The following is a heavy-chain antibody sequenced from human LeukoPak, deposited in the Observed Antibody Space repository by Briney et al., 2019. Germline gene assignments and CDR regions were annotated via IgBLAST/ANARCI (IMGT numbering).Heavy chain of an antibody. CDR3: ARGPTTIQDY. CDR1: GGSFSGYY. Sequence: PSETLSLTCAVYGGSFSGYYWSWIRQPPGKGLEWIGEINHSGSTNYNPSLKSRVTISVDTSKNQFSLKLSSVTAVDTAVYYCARGPTTIQDYWGQGTLVTVSS. CDR2: INHSGST. D-gene: IGHD1-26*01. V-gene: IGHV4-34*01. J-gene: IGHJ4*02.